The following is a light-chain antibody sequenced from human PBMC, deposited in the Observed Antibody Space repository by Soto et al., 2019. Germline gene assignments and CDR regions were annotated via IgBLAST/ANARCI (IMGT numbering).Light chain of an antibody. Sequence: DMHLTQSPSFLSASVGDRVTITCRASQGISSYLAWYQQKPGKAPKLLIYAASTLQSGVPLRFSGSGSGTSFTLTISSLQPEDFATYYCQQLLSYPITFGQGTRLQI. CDR1: QGISSY. CDR2: AAS. CDR3: QQLLSYPIT. J-gene: IGKJ5*01. V-gene: IGKV1-9*01.